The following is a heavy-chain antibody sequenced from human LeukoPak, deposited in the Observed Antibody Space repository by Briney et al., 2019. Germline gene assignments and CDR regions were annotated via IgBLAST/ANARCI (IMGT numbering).Heavy chain of an antibody. J-gene: IGHJ4*02. CDR3: ARGGGYPIFDY. Sequence: TSETLSLTCTVSGGSISSYYGSWIRQPPGKGLEWIGYIYYSGSTNYNPSLKSRVTISVDTSKNQFSLKLSSVTAADTAVYYCARGGGYPIFDYWGQGTLVTVSS. CDR2: IYYSGST. V-gene: IGHV4-59*01. CDR1: GGSISSYY. D-gene: IGHD2-15*01.